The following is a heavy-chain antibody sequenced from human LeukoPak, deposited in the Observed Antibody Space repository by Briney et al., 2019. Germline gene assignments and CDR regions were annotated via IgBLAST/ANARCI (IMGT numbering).Heavy chain of an antibody. CDR1: GFTFSRYA. J-gene: IGHJ4*02. V-gene: IGHV3-64D*09. CDR3: VKDVGGSYAFDY. Sequence: GGSLRLSCSASGFTFSRYAMHWVRQAPGKGLEYVSGINDNGGRTHYGDSVKGRFSISRDNSKNTLHLQMSTLRAEDAALYYCVKDVGGSYAFDYWGQGILVTVAS. CDR2: INDNGGRT. D-gene: IGHD1-26*01.